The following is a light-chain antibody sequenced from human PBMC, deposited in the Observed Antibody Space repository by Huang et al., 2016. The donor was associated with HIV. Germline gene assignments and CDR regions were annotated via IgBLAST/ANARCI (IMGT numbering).Light chain of an antibody. J-gene: IGKJ2*01. CDR3: QQFNNWPRT. CDR1: QSVSNN. Sequence: ELVMTQSPATLSVSPGERATLSCRASQSVSNNLAWYQQNPGRAPRLLVYDGSTRATGIPARFGGSGSGTEFTLTISSLQSEDFAVYFCQQFNNWPRTFGQGTKLEIK. V-gene: IGKV3-15*01. CDR2: DGS.